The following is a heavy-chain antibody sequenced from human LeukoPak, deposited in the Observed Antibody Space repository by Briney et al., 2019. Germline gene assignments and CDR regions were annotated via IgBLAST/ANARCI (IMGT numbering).Heavy chain of an antibody. J-gene: IGHJ6*02. D-gene: IGHD2-2*01. Sequence: PGGSLRLSCAASGFTFSSYAMHWVRQAPGKGLEWVAVISYDGSNKYYADSVKGRFTISRDNSKTTLYLQMTSLRAEDTAVYYCAREKSYCSSTSCYEGHYYYYGMDVWGQGTTVTVSS. CDR3: AREKSYCSSTSCYEGHYYYYGMDV. CDR1: GFTFSSYA. CDR2: ISYDGSNK. V-gene: IGHV3-30-3*01.